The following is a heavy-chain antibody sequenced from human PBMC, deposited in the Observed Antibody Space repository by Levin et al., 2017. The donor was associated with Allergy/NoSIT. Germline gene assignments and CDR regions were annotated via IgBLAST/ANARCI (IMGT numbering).Heavy chain of an antibody. V-gene: IGHV3-33*01. D-gene: IGHD3-10*01. CDR2: IWYDGSNK. CDR1: GFTFSSYG. CDR3: ARDASPYYYGSGSYFGYGMDV. J-gene: IGHJ6*02. Sequence: RGESLKISCAASGFTFSSYGMHWVRQAPGKGLEWVAVIWYDGSNKYYADSVKGRFTISRDNSKNTLYLQMNSLRAEDTAVYYCARDASPYYYGSGSYFGYGMDVWGQGTTVTVSS.